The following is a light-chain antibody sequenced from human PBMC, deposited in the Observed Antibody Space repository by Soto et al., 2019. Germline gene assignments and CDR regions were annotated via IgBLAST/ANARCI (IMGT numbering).Light chain of an antibody. J-gene: IGKJ1*01. CDR2: GAS. CDR3: QQYGSSQWT. V-gene: IGKV3-20*01. CDR1: QSVSSSY. Sequence: EMVLTQSPGTLSLSPGERATLSCRASQSVSSSYLAWYQQKPGQAPRLLIYGASSRATGIPDRFSGSGSGTDLTLTISGLEPEDFAVYYCQQYGSSQWTFGQGTKVDIK.